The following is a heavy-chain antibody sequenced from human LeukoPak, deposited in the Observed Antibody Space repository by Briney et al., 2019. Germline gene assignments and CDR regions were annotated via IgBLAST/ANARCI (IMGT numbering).Heavy chain of an antibody. D-gene: IGHD4-23*01. CDR1: GYGFINYG. CDR2: ITVYNDNT. CDR3: ARMTESRGYDPDYGGDPFDF. V-gene: IGHV1-18*01. J-gene: IGHJ4*02. Sequence: ASVKVSCKTSGYGFINYGITWVRQAPGQGLEWMGWITVYNDNTHYAQKLQGRVTMTTDTYTGTVYMELRSLRPDDTAVYYCARMTESRGYDPDYGGDPFDFWGQGTLVTVSS.